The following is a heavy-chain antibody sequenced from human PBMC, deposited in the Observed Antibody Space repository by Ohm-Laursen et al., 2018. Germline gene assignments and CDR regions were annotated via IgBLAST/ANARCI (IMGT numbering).Heavy chain of an antibody. J-gene: IGHJ3*01. CDR3: ARAFWNGYNDAFDV. CDR1: GGSISSSSYC. V-gene: IGHV4-39*01. D-gene: IGHD3-3*01. CDR2: IYYSGST. Sequence: TLSLTCSVSGGSISSSSYCWGWIRQPPGKGLEWIGNIYYSGSTYYNPSLRSRVSISIHTSQNQFSLNLSSVTATDTAVYYCARAFWNGYNDAFDVWGQGTMVTVSS.